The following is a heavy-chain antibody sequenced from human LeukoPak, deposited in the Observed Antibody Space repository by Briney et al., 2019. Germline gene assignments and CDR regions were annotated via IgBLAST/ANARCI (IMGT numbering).Heavy chain of an antibody. CDR1: GGSISSYY. D-gene: IGHD4-11*01. CDR3: ASLPTPRDSNYYYYMDV. J-gene: IGHJ6*03. V-gene: IGHV4-4*09. Sequence: SETLSLTCTVSGGSISSYYWSWIRQPPGKGLEGIGYIYTSGSTNYNPSLKSRVTISVDPSKNQFSLKRSSVTAADTAVYYCASLPTPRDSNYYYYMDVWGKGTTVTVSS. CDR2: IYTSGST.